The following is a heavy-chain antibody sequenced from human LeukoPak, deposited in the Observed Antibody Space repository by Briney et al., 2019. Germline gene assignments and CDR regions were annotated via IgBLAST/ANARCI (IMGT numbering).Heavy chain of an antibody. J-gene: IGHJ4*02. Sequence: SETLSLTCVVYGGSFSDYYWSWIRQPPGKGLEWIGEINHRGITNYNPSLTSRVTISVDTSKNQFSLNLTSLTAADTAVYYCARRSTRCLDYWGQGTLVTVSS. CDR2: INHRGIT. D-gene: IGHD2-2*01. CDR1: GGSFSDYY. V-gene: IGHV4-34*01. CDR3: ARRSTRCLDY.